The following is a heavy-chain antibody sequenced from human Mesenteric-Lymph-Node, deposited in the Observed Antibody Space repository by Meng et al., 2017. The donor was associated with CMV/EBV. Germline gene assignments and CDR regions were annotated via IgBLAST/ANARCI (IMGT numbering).Heavy chain of an antibody. J-gene: IGHJ4*02. CDR2: VDHGGST. CDR1: FCSGYF. CDR3: ARGQRGDFWSDYSGRFDF. Sequence: FCSGYFWSWIRQSPGKGLEWIGEVDHGGSTNYSPSLKSRVTISVDTSKNQISLKMTSLTAADTAQYYCARGQRGDFWSDYSGRFDFWGQGILVTVSS. V-gene: IGHV4-34*13. D-gene: IGHD3-3*01.